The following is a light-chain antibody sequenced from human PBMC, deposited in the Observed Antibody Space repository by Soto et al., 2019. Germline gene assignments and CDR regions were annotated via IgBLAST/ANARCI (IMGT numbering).Light chain of an antibody. V-gene: IGKV1-5*03. J-gene: IGKJ1*01. CDR3: QHYNSYSEA. CDR2: KAY. CDR1: QTISSW. Sequence: DIQMTQSPSTLSGSVGDRVTITCRASQTISSWLAWYQQKPGKAPKLLIYKAYTLKSGVPSRFSGSGSGTEFTLTISSLQPDDFATYYCQHYNSYSEAFGQGT.